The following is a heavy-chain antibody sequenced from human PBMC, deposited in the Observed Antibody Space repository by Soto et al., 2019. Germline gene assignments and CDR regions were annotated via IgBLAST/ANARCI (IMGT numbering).Heavy chain of an antibody. CDR1: GFTFSNSV. CDR3: ARQTDVPTGMLDY. CDR2: IAGKT. Sequence: EVHLLQSGGGLVQPGGSLRLSCAASGFTFSNSVMSWVRQAPGKGLEWVSTIAGKTYYSDSVKGRFTISRDNSQSTLYLQMNSLRAEDTAVYYCARQTDVPTGMLDYWGQGTLVTVSS. J-gene: IGHJ4*02. V-gene: IGHV3-23*01. D-gene: IGHD2-2*01.